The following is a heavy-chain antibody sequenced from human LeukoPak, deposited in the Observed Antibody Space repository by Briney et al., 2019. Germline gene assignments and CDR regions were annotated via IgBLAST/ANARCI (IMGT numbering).Heavy chain of an antibody. D-gene: IGHD6-13*01. CDR1: GGSISSYY. J-gene: IGHJ4*02. CDR2: VYTSGST. V-gene: IGHV4-4*07. Sequence: SETLSLTCTVSGGSISSYYWSWIRQPAGKGLEWIGRVYTSGSTNYNPSLKSRVTMSVDTSKNQFSLKLSSVTAADTAVYYCAREVTVIAADYYFDYWGQGTLVTVSS. CDR3: AREVTVIAADYYFDY.